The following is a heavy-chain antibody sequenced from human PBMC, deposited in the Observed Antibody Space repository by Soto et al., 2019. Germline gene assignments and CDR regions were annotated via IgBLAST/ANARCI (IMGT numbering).Heavy chain of an antibody. J-gene: IGHJ6*02. D-gene: IGHD1-26*01. V-gene: IGHV3-21*01. CDR3: ARGSGSYHYYYDGMDV. CDR2: ISSSSSYI. CDR1: GFTFSSYS. Sequence: EVQLVESGGGLVKPGGSLRLSCAASGFTFSSYSMNWVRQAPGKGLEWVSSISSSSSYIYYADSVKGRFTISRDNAKNSLYLQMNSLRAEDTAVYYCARGSGSYHYYYDGMDVWGQGTTVTVSS.